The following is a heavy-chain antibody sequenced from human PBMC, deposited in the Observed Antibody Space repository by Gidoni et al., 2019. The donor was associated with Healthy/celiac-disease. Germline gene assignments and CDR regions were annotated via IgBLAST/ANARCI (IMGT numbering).Heavy chain of an antibody. CDR1: GFTVSSYL. J-gene: IGHJ6*02. D-gene: IGHD6-6*01. V-gene: IGHV3-7*01. Sequence: EVQLVDSGVGFVQPGGSLRLSCAASGFTVSSYLRSWVRQHPGKGLACVANIKQDGSEKYYVDSVKGQFTIPRANAKNSLYLQTNIMRAQDKFVYYCAREGLRPFYSSSFPSYYYYYGMDVWGQGTTVTVSS. CDR3: AREGLRPFYSSSFPSYYYYYGMDV. CDR2: IKQDGSEK.